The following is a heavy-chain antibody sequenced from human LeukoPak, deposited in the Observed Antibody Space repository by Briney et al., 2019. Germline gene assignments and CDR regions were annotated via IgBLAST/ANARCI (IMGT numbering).Heavy chain of an antibody. J-gene: IGHJ2*01. V-gene: IGHV1-24*01. D-gene: IGHD3-22*01. CDR2: FDPEDGET. CDR1: GYTFTSYG. Sequence: ASVKVSCKASGYTFTSYGISWVRQAPGKGLEWMGGFDPEDGETIYAQKFQGRVTMTEDTSTDTAYMELSSLRSEDTAVYYCATATYYYDSGYLWGRGTLVTVSS. CDR3: ATATYYYDSGYL.